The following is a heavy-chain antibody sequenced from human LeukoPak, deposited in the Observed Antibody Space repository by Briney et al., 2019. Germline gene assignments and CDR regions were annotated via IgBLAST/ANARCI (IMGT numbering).Heavy chain of an antibody. CDR3: ARYYYDSSGLFRHYYYYMDV. D-gene: IGHD3-22*01. CDR2: INPNSGGT. Sequence: ASVKVSCKASGYTFTGYYMHWVRQAPGQGLEWMGWINPNSGGTNYAQKFQGRVTMTRDTSISTAYMELSRLRSDDTAVYYCARYYYDSSGLFRHYYYYMDVWGKGTTVTVSS. V-gene: IGHV1-2*02. J-gene: IGHJ6*03. CDR1: GYTFTGYY.